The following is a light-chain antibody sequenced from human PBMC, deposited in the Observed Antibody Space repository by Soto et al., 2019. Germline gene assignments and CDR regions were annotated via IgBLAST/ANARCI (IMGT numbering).Light chain of an antibody. CDR2: KAS. V-gene: IGKV1-5*03. CDR3: QQYNDTWT. J-gene: IGKJ1*01. Sequence: DIQMTQSPSTLSASVGDRVTITCWASQSISSWLAWYQQKPGKAPKLLIYKASTLQSGVPSRFSGSGSGTVFTLPISSLQPDDSATYYCQQYNDTWTFGQGTKVEIK. CDR1: QSISSW.